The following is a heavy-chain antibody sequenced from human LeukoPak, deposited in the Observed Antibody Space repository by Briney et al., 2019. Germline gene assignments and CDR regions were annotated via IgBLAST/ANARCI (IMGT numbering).Heavy chain of an antibody. CDR2: IRNKANSYTT. CDR3: AKDLKGYSYGYPGY. J-gene: IGHJ4*02. CDR1: GFTFSDHY. V-gene: IGHV3-72*01. D-gene: IGHD5-18*01. Sequence: PGGSLRLSCAASGFTFSDHYMDWVRQAPGKGLEWVGRIRNKANSYTTEYAASVKGRFTISRDDSRNSLYLQMSSLRAEDTAVYYCAKDLKGYSYGYPGYWGQGTLVTVSS.